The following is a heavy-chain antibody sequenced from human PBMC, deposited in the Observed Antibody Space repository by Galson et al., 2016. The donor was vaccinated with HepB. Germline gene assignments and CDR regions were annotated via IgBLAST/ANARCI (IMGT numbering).Heavy chain of an antibody. CDR3: ARDPGFRNGMNV. CDR1: GFIVSNDY. J-gene: IGHJ6*02. V-gene: IGHV3-53*01. Sequence: SLRLSCAASGFIVSNDYMNWVRQAPGKGLEWLSVSYGDGSTYYAESVRGRFTISRDNSKNSVFLQMNNLRAEDTAVYYWARDPGFRNGMNVWGQGTTVTVSS. CDR2: SYGDGST.